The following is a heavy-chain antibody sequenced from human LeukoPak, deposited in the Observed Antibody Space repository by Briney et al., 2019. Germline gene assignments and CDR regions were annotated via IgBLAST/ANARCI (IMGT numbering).Heavy chain of an antibody. CDR2: FSGSGGST. Sequence: PGGSLRLSCAASGFTFSSYAMSWVRQAPGKGLEWVSAFSGSGGSTYYADSVKGRFTISRDNSKNTLYLQMNSLRAEDTAVYYCARSGLSRFDYWGQGTLVTVSS. J-gene: IGHJ4*02. CDR3: ARSGLSRFDY. CDR1: GFTFSSYA. V-gene: IGHV3-23*01. D-gene: IGHD4/OR15-4a*01.